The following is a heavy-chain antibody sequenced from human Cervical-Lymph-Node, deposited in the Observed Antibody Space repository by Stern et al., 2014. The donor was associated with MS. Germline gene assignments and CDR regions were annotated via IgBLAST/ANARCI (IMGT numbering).Heavy chain of an antibody. CDR2: ISDIGDRT. D-gene: IGHD3-3*01. V-gene: IGHV3-23*04. J-gene: IGHJ5*02. CDR1: GFTFNTFG. CDR3: VRDPPLDARFLGLDP. Sequence: EVQLVESGGGLVPPGGSLRLSCAVSGFTFNTFGMSWVRLAPGLGLEWISAISDIGDRTYYADSVQGRFTISRDNSKNTLYLQMNSLSAEDTAVYYCVRDPPLDARFLGLDPWGQGTLVTVSS.